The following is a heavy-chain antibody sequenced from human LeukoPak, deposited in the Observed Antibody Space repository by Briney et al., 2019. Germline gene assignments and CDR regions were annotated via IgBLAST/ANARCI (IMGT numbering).Heavy chain of an antibody. J-gene: IGHJ4*02. V-gene: IGHV3-30*02. D-gene: IGHD1-26*01. CDR1: GFTFYSYG. CDR2: IRYDGTNK. CDR3: AIVLGEGHHQTSGNFVY. Sequence: TGGSLRLSCIASGFTFYSYGMHWVRQAPGKGLEWVAFIRYDGTNKYYGDSVMGRLTISRDNSKNTVLLHMNSLRGEDTAVYYCAIVLGEGHHQTSGNFVYWGQGVQVTVSS.